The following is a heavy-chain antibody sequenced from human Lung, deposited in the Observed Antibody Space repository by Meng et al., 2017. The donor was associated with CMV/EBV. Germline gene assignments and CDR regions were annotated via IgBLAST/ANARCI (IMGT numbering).Heavy chain of an antibody. J-gene: IGHJ4*02. CDR2: VYYSGST. V-gene: IGHV4-39*01. CDR3: ARGGYCSSTSRCPERFFDY. CDR1: GCSISSSCYY. D-gene: IGHD2-2*01. Sequence: GSLRLXCTAPGCSISSSCYYWGWIRQPPGKGLGWIGSVYYSGSTYYNPSLKSRVTISVDTSKNQFSLKLSSVTAADTAVYYCARGGYCSSTSRCPERFFDYWGQGXLVTVSS.